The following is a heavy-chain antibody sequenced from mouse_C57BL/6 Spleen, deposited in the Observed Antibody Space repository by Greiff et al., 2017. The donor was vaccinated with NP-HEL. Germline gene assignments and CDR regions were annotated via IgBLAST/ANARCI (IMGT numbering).Heavy chain of an antibody. CDR1: GYTFTDYE. Sequence: VQLQQSGAELVRPGASVTLSCKASGYTFTDYEMHWVKQTPVHGLEWIGAIDPETGGTAYNQKFKGKAILTADKSSSTAYMELRSLTSEDSAVYYCTRSWDGYAMDYWGQGTSVTVSS. V-gene: IGHV1-15*01. CDR3: TRSWDGYAMDY. CDR2: IDPETGGT. J-gene: IGHJ4*01. D-gene: IGHD4-1*01.